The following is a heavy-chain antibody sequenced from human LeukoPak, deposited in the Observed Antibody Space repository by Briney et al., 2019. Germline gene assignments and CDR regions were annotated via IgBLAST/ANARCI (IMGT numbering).Heavy chain of an antibody. V-gene: IGHV4-34*01. CDR2: INHSGST. D-gene: IGHD5-18*01. Sequence: PETLSLTCAVYGGSFSGYYWSWIRQPPGKGLEWIGEINHSGSTNYNPSLKSRVTISVDTSKNQFSLKLSSVTAADTAVYYCARGRGYSYGSLFDYWGQGTLVTVSS. CDR1: GGSFSGYY. CDR3: ARGRGYSYGSLFDY. J-gene: IGHJ4*02.